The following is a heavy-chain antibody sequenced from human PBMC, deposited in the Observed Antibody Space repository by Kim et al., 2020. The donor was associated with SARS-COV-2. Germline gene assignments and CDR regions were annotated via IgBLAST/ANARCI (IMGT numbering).Heavy chain of an antibody. D-gene: IGHD3-16*02. J-gene: IGHJ4*02. CDR3: ASSTPDYVWGSYRPDFDY. Sequence: SETLSLTCTVSGGSVSSGSYYWSWIRQPPGKGLEWIGYIYYSGSTNYNPSLKSRVTISVDTSKNQFSLKLSSVTAADTAVYYCASSTPDYVWGSYRPDFDYWGQGTLVTVSS. V-gene: IGHV4-61*01. CDR2: IYYSGST. CDR1: GGSVSSGSYY.